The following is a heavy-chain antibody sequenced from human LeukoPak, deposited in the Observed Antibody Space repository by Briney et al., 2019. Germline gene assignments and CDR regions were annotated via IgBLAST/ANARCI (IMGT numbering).Heavy chain of an antibody. CDR3: ASPGGGPTDY. CDR2: IYYSGST. CDR1: GDSIRNYY. V-gene: IGHV4-59*05. D-gene: IGHD3-16*01. J-gene: IGHJ4*02. Sequence: SETLSLTCTVSGDSIRNYYWSWIRQPPGKGLEWIGGIYYSGSTYYNPSLKSRVTISVDTSKNQFSLKLSSVTAADTAVYYCASPGGGPTDYWGQGTLVTVSS.